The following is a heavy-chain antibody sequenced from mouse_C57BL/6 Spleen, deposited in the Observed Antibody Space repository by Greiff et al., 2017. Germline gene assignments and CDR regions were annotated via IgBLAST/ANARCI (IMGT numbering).Heavy chain of an antibody. J-gene: IGHJ4*01. CDR1: GFTFSDFG. CDR2: ISSGSSTI. V-gene: IGHV5-17*01. D-gene: IGHD2-3*01. CDR3: AKGLIYDGYYDYAMDY. Sequence: VQLKESGGGLVKPGGSLKLSCAASGFTFSDFGMHWVRQAPEKGLEWVAYISSGSSTIYYADTVKGRFTISRDNAKNTLFLQMTSLRSEDTAMYYCAKGLIYDGYYDYAMDYWGQGTSVTVSS.